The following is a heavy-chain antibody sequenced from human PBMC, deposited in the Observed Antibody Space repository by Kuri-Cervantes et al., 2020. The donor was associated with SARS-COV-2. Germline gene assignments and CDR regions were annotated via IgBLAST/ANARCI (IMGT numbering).Heavy chain of an antibody. CDR2: IYSGSST. CDR1: GFTVSSNY. D-gene: IGHD2-15*01. J-gene: IGHJ4*02. CDR3: ARGRGYCSGGSCSEF. V-gene: IGHV3-53*01. Sequence: GESLKISCAASGFTVSSNYMSWVRQAPGKGLEWVSVIYSGSSTYYADSVKGRFTISRDNSKNTLYLQMNSLRAEDTAVYYCARGRGYCSGGSCSEFWGQGTLVTVSS.